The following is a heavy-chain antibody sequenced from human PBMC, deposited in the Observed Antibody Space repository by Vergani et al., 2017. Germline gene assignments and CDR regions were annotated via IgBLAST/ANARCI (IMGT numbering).Heavy chain of an antibody. CDR2: IYYTGTT. D-gene: IGHD6-19*01. CDR3: TRHGRSGWAGYFQH. J-gene: IGHJ1*01. V-gene: IGHV4-39*01. Sequence: QLQLQESGPGLVKPSETLSLTCTVPGVSIGSNSYYWGWIRQPPGKGLEWIGTIYYTGTTYYNEAHKSRLTISVDPSKNQFSLNLTSVTAADTAVYYCTRHGRSGWAGYFQHWGRGTLVAASS. CDR1: GVSIGSNSYY.